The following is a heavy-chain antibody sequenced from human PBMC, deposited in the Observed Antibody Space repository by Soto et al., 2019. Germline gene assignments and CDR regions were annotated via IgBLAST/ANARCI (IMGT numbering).Heavy chain of an antibody. D-gene: IGHD3-10*01. CDR3: ARVGRGVVNWFDP. CDR2: IATYNNNQ. J-gene: IGHJ5*02. V-gene: IGHV1-18*01. CDR1: GDTFANFG. Sequence: HLVQSGPEVKRPGASITVSCKTSGDTFANFGLSWVRQAPGQGLEWMGWIATYNNNQNYAPKFQGRPTLTTDTSTSTAYLELESLGYDDTAVYYCARVGRGVVNWFDPWGQGTLVTVSS.